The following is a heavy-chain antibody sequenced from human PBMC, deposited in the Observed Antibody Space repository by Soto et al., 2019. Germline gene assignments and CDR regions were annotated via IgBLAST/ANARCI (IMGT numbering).Heavy chain of an antibody. CDR1: GYTFTSYY. D-gene: IGHD6-6*01. V-gene: IGHV1-46*01. CDR2: INPSGGST. Sequence: ASVKVSCNASGYTFTSYYMHWVRQAPGQGLEWMGIINPSGGSTSYAQKFQGRVTMTRDTSTSTVYMELSSLRSEDTAVYYCANNKKYRSSSYWFDTWGQGTLVTVSS. CDR3: ANNKKYRSSSYWFDT. J-gene: IGHJ5*02.